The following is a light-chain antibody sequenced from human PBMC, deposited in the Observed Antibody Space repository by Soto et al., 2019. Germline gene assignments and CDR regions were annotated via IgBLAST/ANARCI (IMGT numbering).Light chain of an antibody. CDR2: GAS. J-gene: IGKJ4*01. CDR1: QSVSNN. V-gene: IGKV3-15*01. Sequence: EIVLSQSPGTLSLSPGERATLSCRASQSVSNNLAWYQQKPGQAPRLLIYGASTRATGIPARFSGSESGTEFSLTISSLRSEDFVVYYCQQYNNWPLTFGGGTKVDI. CDR3: QQYNNWPLT.